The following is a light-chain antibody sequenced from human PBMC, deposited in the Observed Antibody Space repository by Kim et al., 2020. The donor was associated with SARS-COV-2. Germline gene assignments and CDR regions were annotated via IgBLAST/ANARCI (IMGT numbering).Light chain of an antibody. J-gene: IGKJ5*01. V-gene: IGKV4-1*01. CDR1: QSVLYSSNNKNY. CDR3: HQYSSIPPA. Sequence: DIVMTQSPASLAVSLGERATINCKSSQSVLYSSNNKNYLAWYKQKPGQPPKLLIYWASIREMGVPDRFTGSGSGRDFSLTSSSLQAEDVAVYYCHQYSSIPPAVGQGTRLEIK. CDR2: WAS.